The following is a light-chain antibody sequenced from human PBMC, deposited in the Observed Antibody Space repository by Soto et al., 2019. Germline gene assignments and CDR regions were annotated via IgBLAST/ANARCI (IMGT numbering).Light chain of an antibody. Sequence: EIALTQSPATLSLSPGERATLSCRASQSISRYLAWYQQKPGQAPRLLIYDASNWATGIPARFSGSGSGTDFTLTISSLEPEDFAVYYCQQRGNWPSFGGGTKVEIK. CDR3: QQRGNWPS. CDR1: QSISRY. V-gene: IGKV3-11*01. CDR2: DAS. J-gene: IGKJ4*01.